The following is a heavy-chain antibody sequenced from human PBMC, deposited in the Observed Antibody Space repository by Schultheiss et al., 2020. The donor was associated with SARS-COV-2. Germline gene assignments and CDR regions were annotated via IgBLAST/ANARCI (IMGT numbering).Heavy chain of an antibody. CDR3: ARSRWPITMVRGVTY. V-gene: IGHV4-59*12. J-gene: IGHJ4*02. CDR2: IYYSGST. D-gene: IGHD3-10*01. CDR1: GGSISSYY. Sequence: SETLSLTCTVSGGSISSYYWSWIRQPPGKGLEWIGYIYYSGSTYYNPSLKSRVTISVDKSKNQFSLKLSSVTAADTAVYYCARSRWPITMVRGVTYWGQGTLVTVSS.